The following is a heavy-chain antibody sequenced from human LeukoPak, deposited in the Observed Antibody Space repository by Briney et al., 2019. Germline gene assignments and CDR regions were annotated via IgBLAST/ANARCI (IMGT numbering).Heavy chain of an antibody. D-gene: IGHD3-9*01. J-gene: IGHJ6*02. CDR2: IYPGDSDT. V-gene: IGHV5-51*01. CDR1: GYKFTSYW. Sequence: GESLQISCQGSGYKFTSYWIGWVRQMSGKGLEWMGIIYPGDSDTRYSPSFQGQVTISVDKSISTAFLQWSSLKASDTAIYYCARHPLTNYYYGMDVWGQGTTVTVSS. CDR3: ARHPLTNYYYGMDV.